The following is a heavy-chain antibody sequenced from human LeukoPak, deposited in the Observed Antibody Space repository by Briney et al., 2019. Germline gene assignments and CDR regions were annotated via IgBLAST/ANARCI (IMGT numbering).Heavy chain of an antibody. CDR3: AREPWAYYFDY. CDR1: GFTFSNYA. CDR2: ISGTGGST. V-gene: IGHV3-23*01. D-gene: IGHD7-27*01. Sequence: GGSPRLSCAASGFTFSNYAMSWVRQAPGKGLEWVAGISGTGGSTHYADSVKGRFTISRDNSKNTLYLQMNSLRAEDTAVYYCAREPWAYYFDYWGQGTLVTVSS. J-gene: IGHJ4*02.